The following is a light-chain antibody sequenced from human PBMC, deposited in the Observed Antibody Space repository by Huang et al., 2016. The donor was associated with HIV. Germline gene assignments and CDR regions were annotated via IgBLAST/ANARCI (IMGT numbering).Light chain of an antibody. CDR3: QQYNNWPPT. J-gene: IGKJ3*01. Sequence: EIVLTQSPATLSLSPGERATLSCRASQSVSSYLAWYQQKPGQAPRLLIHAASTRATGVPARFSGSGSGTEFPLTISSLQSEDFAIYCCQQYNNWPPTFGPGTKVDFK. CDR2: AAS. CDR1: QSVSSY. V-gene: IGKV3D-15*01.